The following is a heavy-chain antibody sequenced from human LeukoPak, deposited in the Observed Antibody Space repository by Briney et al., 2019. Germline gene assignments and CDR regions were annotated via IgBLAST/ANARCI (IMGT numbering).Heavy chain of an antibody. CDR1: GFTFSSYG. V-gene: IGHV3-33*08. CDR3: ARVGSYENSGSLPFDY. CDR2: IWYDGSQK. D-gene: IGHD3-22*01. Sequence: PGGSLRLSCAASGFTFSSYGMHWVRQAPGKGLEWVAVIWYDGSQKYYADSVRGRFTISRDNSKNTLYLQMNSLTAEDTAVYYCARVGSYENSGSLPFDYWGQGILVTVSS. J-gene: IGHJ4*02.